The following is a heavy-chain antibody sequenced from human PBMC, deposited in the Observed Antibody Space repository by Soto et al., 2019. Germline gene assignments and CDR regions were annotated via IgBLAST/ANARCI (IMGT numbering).Heavy chain of an antibody. CDR2: NNPSGGST. J-gene: IGHJ6*02. CDR1: GYTFTSYY. V-gene: IGHV1-46*01. Sequence: ASVKVSCKASGYTFTSYYMHWVRQAPGQGLEWMGINNPSGGSTSYAQKFQGRVTMTRDTSTSTVYMELSSLRSEDTAVYYCARDLTMVRGTAGGYYGMDVWGQGTTVTVAS. D-gene: IGHD3-10*01. CDR3: ARDLTMVRGTAGGYYGMDV.